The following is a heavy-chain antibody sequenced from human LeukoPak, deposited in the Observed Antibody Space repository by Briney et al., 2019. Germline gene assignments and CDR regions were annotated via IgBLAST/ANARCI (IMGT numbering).Heavy chain of an antibody. V-gene: IGHV3-30*14. J-gene: IGHJ3*02. Sequence: QPGRSLRLSCAASGFTFSSYAMHWARQAPGKGLEWVAVISYDGSNKYYADSVKGRFTISRDNSKNTLYLQMNSLRVEDTAVYYCARVSPSPGYSLTSFDIWGQGTMVTVSS. CDR3: ARVSPSPGYSLTSFDI. CDR2: ISYDGSNK. CDR1: GFTFSSYA. D-gene: IGHD2-15*01.